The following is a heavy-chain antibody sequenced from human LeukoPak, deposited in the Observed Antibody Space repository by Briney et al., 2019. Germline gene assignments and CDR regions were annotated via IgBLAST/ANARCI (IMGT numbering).Heavy chain of an antibody. D-gene: IGHD2-8*02. V-gene: IGHV4-34*01. CDR2: INHSGST. J-gene: IGHJ3*02. CDR3: ARSLLWPTGTFDI. CDR1: GGSPSGYY. Sequence: SETLSLTCGVYGGSPSGYYWIWIRQPPGKGLEWIGEINHSGSTTYNPSLQSRVALSVDTSRNQVSLKLTSLTDGDTAVYFCARSLLWPTGTFDIWGQGTVVAVSS.